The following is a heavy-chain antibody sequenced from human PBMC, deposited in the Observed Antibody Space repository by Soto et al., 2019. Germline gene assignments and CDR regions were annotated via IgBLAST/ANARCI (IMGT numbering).Heavy chain of an antibody. J-gene: IGHJ4*02. Sequence: GSLRLSCAASGFTFDDYGMRWARQAPGKGLEWVSGVNWNGGSTGYADSVKGRFTISRDNAKNSLYLQMNSLRAEDTAFYYCVRGASLNFDYWGQGTLVTVSS. CDR2: VNWNGGST. CDR3: VRGASLNFDY. CDR1: GFTFDDYG. D-gene: IGHD1-26*01. V-gene: IGHV3-20*04.